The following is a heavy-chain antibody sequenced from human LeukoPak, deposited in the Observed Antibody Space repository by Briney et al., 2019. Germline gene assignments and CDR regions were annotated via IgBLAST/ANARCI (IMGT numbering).Heavy chain of an antibody. CDR1: GFSFSSYS. CDR3: ARGGGYSYGYGY. Sequence: GSLRLSCAASGFSFSSYSLNWVRQAAGKGLEWVSSISSSSSSYIYYADSVKGRFTISRDNAKNSLYLQMNSLRAEDTAVYYCARGGGYSYGYGYWGQGTLVTVSS. V-gene: IGHV3-21*01. CDR2: ISSSSSSYI. D-gene: IGHD5-18*01. J-gene: IGHJ4*02.